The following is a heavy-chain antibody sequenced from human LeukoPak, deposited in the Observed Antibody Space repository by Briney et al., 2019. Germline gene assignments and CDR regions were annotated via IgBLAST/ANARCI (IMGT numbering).Heavy chain of an antibody. Sequence: SETLSLTCSVSGFSISNSYYWGWVRQPPGKGLDWIGIIYHSGSTYYNPSLKSRVTMSVDTSKNQFSLKLSSVTAADTALYYCARRISGAWFDPWGRGTLVTVSS. CDR1: GFSISNSYY. V-gene: IGHV4-38-2*02. J-gene: IGHJ5*02. CDR2: IYHSGST. D-gene: IGHD2-15*01. CDR3: ARRISGAWFDP.